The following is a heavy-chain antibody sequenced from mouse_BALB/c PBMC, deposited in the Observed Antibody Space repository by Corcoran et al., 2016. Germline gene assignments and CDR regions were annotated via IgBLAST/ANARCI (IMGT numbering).Heavy chain of an antibody. J-gene: IGHJ4*01. CDR1: GFNIKDYY. D-gene: IGHD2-10*02. V-gene: IGHV14-1*02. CDR2: IDPENGNT. CDR3: ARSQYGNYAMDY. Sequence: EVQLQQSGAELVRPGALVKLSCKASGFNIKDYYMHWVKQRPEQGLEWIGWIDPENGNTIYDPKFQGKASITADTSSNTAYLQRSSLTSEDTAVYYCARSQYGNYAMDYWGQGTSVTVSS.